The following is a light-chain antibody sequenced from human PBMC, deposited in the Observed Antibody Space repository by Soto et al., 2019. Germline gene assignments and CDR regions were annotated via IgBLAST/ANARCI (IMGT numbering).Light chain of an antibody. CDR2: LGS. CDR1: QSLLYSNGYNY. J-gene: IGKJ1*01. Sequence: DIVMTQSPLSLPVTPGEPASISCRSSQSLLYSNGYNYLDWYLQKPGQSPQILISLGSNRASGVPGRFSGSGSGTDFTLKISRVEAEDVGVYYCMQTLQTPLTFGQGTKVEIK. V-gene: IGKV2-28*01. CDR3: MQTLQTPLT.